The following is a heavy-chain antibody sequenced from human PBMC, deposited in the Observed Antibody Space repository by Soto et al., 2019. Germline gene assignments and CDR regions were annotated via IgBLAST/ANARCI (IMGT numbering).Heavy chain of an antibody. Sequence: PSETLSLTCAVYGGSFSGYYWSWIRQPPGKGLEWIGEINHSGSTNYNPSLKSRVTISVDTSKNQFSLKLSSVTAADTAVYYCASHHITIFGVVIQYNWFDPWGQGTLVTVSS. D-gene: IGHD3-3*01. J-gene: IGHJ5*02. CDR3: ASHHITIFGVVIQYNWFDP. CDR1: GGSFSGYY. V-gene: IGHV4-34*01. CDR2: INHSGST.